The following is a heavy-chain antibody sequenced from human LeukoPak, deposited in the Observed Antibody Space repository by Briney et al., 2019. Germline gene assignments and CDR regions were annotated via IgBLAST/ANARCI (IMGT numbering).Heavy chain of an antibody. D-gene: IGHD6-13*01. CDR3: ARDPYSSSWYASPLDY. Sequence: GGSLRLSCAASGFTFSSYEMNWVRQAPGKGLEWVANIKQDGSEKYYVDSVKGRFTISRDNAKNSLYLQMNSLRAEDTAVYYCARDPYSSSWYASPLDYWGQGTLVTVSS. CDR2: IKQDGSEK. CDR1: GFTFSSYE. J-gene: IGHJ4*02. V-gene: IGHV3-7*01.